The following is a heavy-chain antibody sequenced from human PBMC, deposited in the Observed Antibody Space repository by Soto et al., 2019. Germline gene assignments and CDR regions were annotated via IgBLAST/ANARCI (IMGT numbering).Heavy chain of an antibody. J-gene: IGHJ5*02. CDR2: ISWNSGSI. Sequence: EVQLVESGGGLVQPGRSLRLSCAASGFTFDDYAMHWVRQAPGKGLEWVSGISWNSGSIGYADSVKGRFTISRDNAKNSLYLQMNSLRAEDTALYYCAKDITDGAAAGTAGWCDPWGQGTLVTVSS. CDR1: GFTFDDYA. D-gene: IGHD6-13*01. CDR3: AKDITDGAAAGTAGWCDP. V-gene: IGHV3-9*01.